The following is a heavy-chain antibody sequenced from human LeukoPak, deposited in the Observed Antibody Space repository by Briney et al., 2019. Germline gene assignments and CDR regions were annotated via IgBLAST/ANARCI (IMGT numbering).Heavy chain of an antibody. CDR1: RFTFSSYS. CDR3: XRDRSIAAAGPLGY. Sequence: PGGSLRLSCAASRFTFSSYSMNWVRQAPGKGLEWASSLSSSSSYIYYADSAKGRFTISRDNAKNSLYLQMNSLRAEEPAVYYCXRDRSIAAAGPLGYWGQGTLVTVSS. J-gene: IGHJ4*02. D-gene: IGHD6-13*01. V-gene: IGHV3-21*01. CDR2: LSSSSSYI.